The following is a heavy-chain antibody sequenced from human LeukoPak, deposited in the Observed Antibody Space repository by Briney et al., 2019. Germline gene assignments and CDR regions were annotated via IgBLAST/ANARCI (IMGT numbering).Heavy chain of an antibody. CDR1: GLSFSSVW. CDR2: MKSKSDGGTI. J-gene: IGHJ4*02. V-gene: IGHV3-15*01. D-gene: IGHD6-13*01. CDR3: TNDDGQLVFDY. Sequence: GGSLRVSCAASGLSFSSVWMSWVRQVPGKGLEWVGRMKSKSDGGTIDYAAPVRGRFTISRDDSRKTLYLQMNSLKTEDTAVYYCTNDDGQLVFDYWGQGSLVTVSS.